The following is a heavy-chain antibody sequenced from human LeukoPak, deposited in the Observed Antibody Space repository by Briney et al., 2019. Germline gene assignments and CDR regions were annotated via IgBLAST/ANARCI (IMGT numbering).Heavy chain of an antibody. Sequence: SETLSFTCSVSGGSISSSDYYWSWIRQPPGKGLEWLGNIYYTGSTSYNPSLKSRVTLSVDTFKNQFSLRLSSVTAADTAVYYCARENYCTNGVCWAFDPWGQGTLVTVSS. V-gene: IGHV4-39*07. CDR3: ARENYCTNGVCWAFDP. J-gene: IGHJ5*02. CDR1: GGSISSSDYY. CDR2: IYYTGST. D-gene: IGHD2-8*01.